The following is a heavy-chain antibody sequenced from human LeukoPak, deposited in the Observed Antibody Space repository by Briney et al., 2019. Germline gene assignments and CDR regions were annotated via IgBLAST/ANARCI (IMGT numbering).Heavy chain of an antibody. V-gene: IGHV3-48*01. D-gene: IGHD5-24*01. CDR1: GFTFRIYG. Sequence: PGGSLRLSCVASGFTFRIYGMNWVRQAPGKGPEWVSYISHTSDSILYADSVKGRFTISRDNAKKSLYLQMNSLRAEDSAVYYCARATRNGYDYWSQGTLVTVSS. J-gene: IGHJ4*02. CDR2: ISHTSDSI. CDR3: ARATRNGYDY.